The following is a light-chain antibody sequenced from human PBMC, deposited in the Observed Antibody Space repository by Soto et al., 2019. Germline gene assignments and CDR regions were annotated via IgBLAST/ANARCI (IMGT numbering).Light chain of an antibody. CDR2: DAS. Sequence: DIKMSQSASTVSAHVRDRVTISCRASQSISSWLAWYQQKPGKAPKLLIYDASSLESGVPSSFSGSGSGTEFTLTISSLQPDDFATYYCQHYNSYPWTFGQRTEVDIK. V-gene: IGKV1-5*01. CDR1: QSISSW. CDR3: QHYNSYPWT. J-gene: IGKJ1*01.